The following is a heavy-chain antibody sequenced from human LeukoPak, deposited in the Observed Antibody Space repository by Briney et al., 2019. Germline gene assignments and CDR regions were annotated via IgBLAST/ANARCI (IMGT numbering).Heavy chain of an antibody. Sequence: SETLSLTCTVSGGSISSSSYYWSWIRQPPGKGLEWIGYIYYTGSTNYNPSLKSRVTISSDTSKNQFSLKLSSVTAADTAVYYCARSHDFWSGYSWGQGTLVTVSS. CDR3: ARSHDFWSGYS. D-gene: IGHD3-3*01. V-gene: IGHV4-61*01. J-gene: IGHJ4*02. CDR2: IYYTGST. CDR1: GGSISSSSYY.